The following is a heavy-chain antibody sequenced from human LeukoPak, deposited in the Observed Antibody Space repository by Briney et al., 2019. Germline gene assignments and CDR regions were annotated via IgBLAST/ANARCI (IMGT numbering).Heavy chain of an antibody. D-gene: IGHD3-22*01. V-gene: IGHV4-59*01. J-gene: IGHJ3*02. CDR3: ASEGPHMIGSFDI. Sequence: SETLSLTCTVSGSSISSYYWSWIRQPPGKGLEWIGYIYYSGSTNYNPSLKSRVTISVDTSKNQFSLKLSSVTAADTAVYYCASEGPHMIGSFDIWGQGTMVTVSS. CDR2: IYYSGST. CDR1: GSSISSYY.